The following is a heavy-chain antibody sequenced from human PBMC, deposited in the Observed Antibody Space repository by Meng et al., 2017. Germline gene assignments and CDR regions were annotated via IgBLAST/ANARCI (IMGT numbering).Heavy chain of an antibody. CDR3: ARDETPAVGASLTYDFWSGYLFQLSHNQP. Sequence: GGSLRLSCAASGFTFSSYGMHWVRQAPGKGLEWVAVIWYDGSNKYYADSVKGRFTISRDNSKNTLYLQMNSLRAEDTAVYYCARDETPAVGASLTYDFWSGYLFQLSHNQPWGQGTLVTVSS. CDR2: IWYDGSNK. J-gene: IGHJ5*02. D-gene: IGHD3-3*01. CDR1: GFTFSSYG. V-gene: IGHV3-33*01.